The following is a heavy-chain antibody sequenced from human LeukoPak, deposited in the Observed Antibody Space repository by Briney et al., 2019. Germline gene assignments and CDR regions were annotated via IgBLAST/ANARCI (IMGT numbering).Heavy chain of an antibody. CDR3: ARGSTTPAFYYYYMDV. V-gene: IGHV1-2*02. J-gene: IGHJ6*03. CDR1: GYTFTGYY. Sequence: ASVKVSCKASGYTFTGYYMHWVRQAPGQGLEWMGWINPNSGGTNYAQKFQGRVTMTRDTSISTAYMERSRLRSDDTAVYYCARGSTTPAFYYYYMDVWGKGTTVTVSS. CDR2: INPNSGGT. D-gene: IGHD4-17*01.